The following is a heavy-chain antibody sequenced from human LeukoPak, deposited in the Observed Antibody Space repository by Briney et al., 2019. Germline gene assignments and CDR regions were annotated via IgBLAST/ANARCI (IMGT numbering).Heavy chain of an antibody. CDR3: ARRRTTGTTGYFDY. CDR2: ISTGGST. J-gene: IGHJ4*02. Sequence: PSETLSLTCTISRGSISTYYWSSIRQPPGKGLEWIGYISTGGSTNYNPSLKSRVTISVDTSKNQFSLNLSSVTAADTAVYYCARRRTTGTTGYFDYWGQGTLVTVSS. V-gene: IGHV4-4*09. CDR1: RGSISTYY. D-gene: IGHD1-1*01.